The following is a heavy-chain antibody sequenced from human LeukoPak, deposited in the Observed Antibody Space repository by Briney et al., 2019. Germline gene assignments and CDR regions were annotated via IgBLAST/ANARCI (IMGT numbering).Heavy chain of an antibody. CDR2: ISSSSSYI. V-gene: IGHV3-21*01. CDR3: ARDGVEDSRSHAFDI. Sequence: GGSLRLSCAASGFTFSSYSMNWVRQAPGKGLEWVSSISSSSSYIYYADSVKGRFTISRDNAKNSLYLQMDSLRAEDTAVYYCARDGVEDSRSHAFDIRGQGTVVTVSS. CDR1: GFTFSSYS. J-gene: IGHJ3*02. D-gene: IGHD2-15*01.